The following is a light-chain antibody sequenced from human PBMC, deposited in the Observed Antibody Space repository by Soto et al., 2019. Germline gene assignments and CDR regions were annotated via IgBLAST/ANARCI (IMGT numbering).Light chain of an antibody. CDR3: MLYMGGDMWV. CDR1: SGSVSTTYF. CDR2: STS. V-gene: IGLV8-61*01. J-gene: IGLJ3*02. Sequence: QTVVTQEPSFSVSPGGTVTLTCGLSSGSVSTTYFPSWYQQTPGQAPRTLIYSTSTRSSGVPDRFSGSILGNKASLTITGAQGDDESDYYCMLYMGGDMWVFGGGTKLTVL.